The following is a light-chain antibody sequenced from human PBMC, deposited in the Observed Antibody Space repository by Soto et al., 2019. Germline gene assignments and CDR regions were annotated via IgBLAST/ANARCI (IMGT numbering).Light chain of an antibody. V-gene: IGKV4-1*01. J-gene: IGKJ4*01. Sequence: DIVMTQSPDSLAVSLGERATINCKSSQSVLYSSNNKNYLAWYQQKAGQPHKLLIHWASTREFGVPDRFSGSGSGTDFTLTISSLQAEDVAVYYCQQYYSTPLTFGGGTKVEIK. CDR2: WAS. CDR3: QQYYSTPLT. CDR1: QSVLYSSNNKNY.